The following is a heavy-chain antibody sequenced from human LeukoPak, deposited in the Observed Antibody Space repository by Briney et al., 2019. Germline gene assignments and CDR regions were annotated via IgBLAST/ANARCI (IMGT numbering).Heavy chain of an antibody. D-gene: IGHD5-18*01. CDR3: AREGYSYGYQY. CDR2: ISSSSTI. J-gene: IGHJ4*02. V-gene: IGHV3-48*01. CDR1: GFTFSSYS. Sequence: GGSLRLSCAASGFTFSSYSMNWVRQAPGKGLEWVSYISSSSTIYYADSVKGRFTISRDNAKNSLYLQMNSLRAEDTAVYYCAREGYSYGYQYWGQGTLVTVSS.